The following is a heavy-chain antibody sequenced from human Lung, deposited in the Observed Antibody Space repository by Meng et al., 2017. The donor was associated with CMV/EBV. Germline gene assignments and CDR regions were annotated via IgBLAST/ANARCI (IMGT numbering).Heavy chain of an antibody. D-gene: IGHD2-2*01. J-gene: IGHJ6*02. CDR1: GYTFTNYD. CDR2: VNPNSGNT. Sequence: ASXXVSCKASGYTFTNYDINWVRQATGHGPEWMGWVNPNSGNTGYAQRFQGRVTMTRDTSTRTAYMELSSLRSDDTAVYYCARAGVLVTPVVAPTSVAPVVDHYGIDVWGQGXTVTVSS. V-gene: IGHV1-8*01. CDR3: ARAGVLVTPVVAPTSVAPVVDHYGIDV.